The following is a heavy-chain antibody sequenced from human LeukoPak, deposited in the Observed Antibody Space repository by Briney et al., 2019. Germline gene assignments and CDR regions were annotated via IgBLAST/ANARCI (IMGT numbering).Heavy chain of an antibody. CDR3: ARSRGGD. D-gene: IGHD3-16*01. Sequence: GGSLRPSCAASGFTVRSSSMSWVRQAPGKGLEWVSVIYTDGSTNYADSVKGRFTISRDNSKNTVYLQMNSLRAEDTAVYYCARSRGGDWGQGTLVTVSS. V-gene: IGHV3-53*01. J-gene: IGHJ4*02. CDR1: GFTVRSSS. CDR2: IYTDGST.